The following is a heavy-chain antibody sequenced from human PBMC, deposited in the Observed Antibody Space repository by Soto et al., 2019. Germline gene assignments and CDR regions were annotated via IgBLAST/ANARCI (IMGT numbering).Heavy chain of an antibody. CDR2: TYYTGRT. V-gene: IGHV4-59*01. CDR1: GDSISGYY. J-gene: IGHJ6*03. Sequence: QVQLQESGPGLVKPSETLSLTCTVSGDSISGYYWSWIRQAPGKGLEWIGYTYYTGRTDYNPSLKSRVTMSVDTSKNKFSLELTSVTAADTAVYYCARNQAGTVFGLRTHFYYMDVWGKGTTVTVSS. CDR3: ARNQAGTVFGLRTHFYYMDV. D-gene: IGHD3-3*01.